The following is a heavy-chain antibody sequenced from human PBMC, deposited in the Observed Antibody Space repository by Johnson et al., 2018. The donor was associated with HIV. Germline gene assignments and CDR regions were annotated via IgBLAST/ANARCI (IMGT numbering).Heavy chain of an antibody. D-gene: IGHD6-13*01. V-gene: IGHV3-23*04. Sequence: VQLVESGGGLVQPGGSLRLSCAASGFTFSSYALTWVRQAPGKGLEWVSAISGSGGSTYYADSVKGRFTISRDNSKHTLYLQMNSLRAEETAVYYCAKQETSPAAGTFGAFDIWGQGTMVTVSS. CDR3: AKQETSPAAGTFGAFDI. CDR2: ISGSGGST. CDR1: GFTFSSYA. J-gene: IGHJ3*02.